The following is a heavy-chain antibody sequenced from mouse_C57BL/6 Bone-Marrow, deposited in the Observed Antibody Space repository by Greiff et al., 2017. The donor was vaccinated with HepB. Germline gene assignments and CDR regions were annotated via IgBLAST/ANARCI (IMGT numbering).Heavy chain of an antibody. V-gene: IGHV1-81*01. J-gene: IGHJ1*03. CDR3: AREGNLVYYGIFWYFDV. Sequence: QVQLQQSGAELARPGASVKLSCKASGYTFTSYGISWVKQRTGQGLEWIGEIYPRSGNTYYNEKFKGKATLTADKSSSTAYMELRSLTSEDSAVYFCAREGNLVYYGIFWYFDVWGTGTTVTVSS. D-gene: IGHD2-1*01. CDR1: GYTFTSYG. CDR2: IYPRSGNT.